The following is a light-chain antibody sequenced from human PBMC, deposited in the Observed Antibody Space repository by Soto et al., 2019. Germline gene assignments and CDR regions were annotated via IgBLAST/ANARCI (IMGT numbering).Light chain of an antibody. CDR3: LQHNEFWWT. Sequence: DIQMSQSPSSLSASVGDRVTITCRASQAIGDALGWYQQKPGKAPKRLIYAASTLQSGVPSRFSGSGSGTEFTLTISSLQPDDFATYYCLQHNEFWWTFGQGTKVEIK. CDR2: AAS. V-gene: IGKV1-17*01. J-gene: IGKJ1*01. CDR1: QAIGDA.